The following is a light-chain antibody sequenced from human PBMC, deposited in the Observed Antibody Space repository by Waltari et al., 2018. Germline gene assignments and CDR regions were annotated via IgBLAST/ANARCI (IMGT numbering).Light chain of an antibody. V-gene: IGLV4-69*02. CDR3: QTWVTGIRVV. J-gene: IGLJ2*01. CDR2: VDSNGGH. CDR1: SGHSTYA. Sequence: QLVLTQSPSASASLGASVKLTCTLSSGHSTYAIACHPQQPGKGPRYLMKVDSNGGHFKGDGIPDRFSGSSSGTERYLTISSLQSDDEADYYCQTWVTGIRVVFGGGTKLTVL.